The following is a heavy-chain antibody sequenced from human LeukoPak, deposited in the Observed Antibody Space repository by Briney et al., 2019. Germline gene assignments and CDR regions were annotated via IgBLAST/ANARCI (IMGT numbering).Heavy chain of an antibody. CDR3: AKEWGGSKGNGLEY. CDR1: GFTFSSYA. D-gene: IGHD1-26*01. CDR2: ISYDGSNH. Sequence: GRSLRLSCAASGFTFSSYAMHWARQAPGKGLEWVAAISYDGSNHYYRDSVKDRFTISRDNSNNTLYLQMDSLRVEDTAVYYCAKEWGGSKGNGLEYWGQGTLVSVST. V-gene: IGHV3-30*18. J-gene: IGHJ4*02.